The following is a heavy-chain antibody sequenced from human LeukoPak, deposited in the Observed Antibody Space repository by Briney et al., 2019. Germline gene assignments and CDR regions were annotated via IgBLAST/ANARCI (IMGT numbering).Heavy chain of an antibody. CDR2: IIPIFGTA. CDR3: ARDRAYPNDVFDI. V-gene: IGHV1-69*06. J-gene: IGHJ3*02. Sequence: ASVKVSCKASGGTFSSYAISWVRQAPGQGLEWMGGIIPIFGTANYAQKFQGRVTITADKSTSTAYMELCSLRSENTAVYSCARDRAYPNDVFDIWGQGTMVTVPS. D-gene: IGHD2-21*01. CDR1: GGTFSSYA.